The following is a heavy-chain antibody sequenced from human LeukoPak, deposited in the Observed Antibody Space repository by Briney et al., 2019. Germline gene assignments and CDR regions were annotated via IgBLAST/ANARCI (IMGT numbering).Heavy chain of an antibody. D-gene: IGHD1-1*01. J-gene: IGHJ5*02. CDR2: IYYSGST. Sequence: PSETLSLTCTLSGGSISNYYWNWIRQPPGKRLDWIGYIYYSGSTKYNPSLKSRVTISVDTSKNQFSLMLSSVTAADTAVYYCARGGFLDPFDPWGQGTLVTVSS. V-gene: IGHV4-59*01. CDR1: GGSISNYY. CDR3: ARGGFLDPFDP.